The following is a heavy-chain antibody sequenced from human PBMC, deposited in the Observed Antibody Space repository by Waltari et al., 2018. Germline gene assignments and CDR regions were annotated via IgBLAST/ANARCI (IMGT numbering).Heavy chain of an antibody. Sequence: QVQLVQSGAEVKKPGASVKVSCKASGYTFTSYAMHWVRQAPGQRLEWMGWINAGNGNTKYSQKCQGRVTITRDTSASTAYMELSSLRSEDTAVYYCATYYGDYGYFDYWGQGTLVTVSS. J-gene: IGHJ4*02. CDR2: INAGNGNT. V-gene: IGHV1-3*01. CDR3: ATYYGDYGYFDY. CDR1: GYTFTSYA. D-gene: IGHD4-17*01.